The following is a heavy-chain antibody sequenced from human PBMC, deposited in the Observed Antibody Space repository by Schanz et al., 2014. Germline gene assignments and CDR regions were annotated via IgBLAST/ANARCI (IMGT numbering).Heavy chain of an antibody. V-gene: IGHV3-74*01. J-gene: IGHJ4*02. CDR1: GFTFSVYW. CDR2: ISGDGTTT. CDR3: AKSYDTSGYSGFDY. D-gene: IGHD3-22*01. Sequence: EVQLVESEGGFVQPGGSLRLSCAASGFTFSVYWMHWVRQPPGKGLVSVSRISGDGTTTSYADSVKGRFTISRDNAKNTLYLQMNSLRTEDTAVYFCAKSYDTSGYSGFDYWGQGTLVTVSS.